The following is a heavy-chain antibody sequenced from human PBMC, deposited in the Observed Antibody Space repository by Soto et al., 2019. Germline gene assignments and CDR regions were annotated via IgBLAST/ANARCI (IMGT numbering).Heavy chain of an antibody. J-gene: IGHJ4*02. Sequence: SETLSLTCAVYGGSFSGYYWSWIRQPPGKGLEWIGEINHSGSTNYNPSLKSRVTISVDTSKNQFSLKLSSVTAADTAVYYCARVKGYCSGGSCYFTMRYFYYWGQGTLVTVSS. CDR3: ARVKGYCSGGSCYFTMRYFYY. CDR2: INHSGST. D-gene: IGHD2-15*01. V-gene: IGHV4-34*01. CDR1: GGSFSGYY.